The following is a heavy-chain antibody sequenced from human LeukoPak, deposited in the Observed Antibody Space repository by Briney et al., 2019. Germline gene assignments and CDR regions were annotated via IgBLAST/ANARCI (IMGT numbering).Heavy chain of an antibody. V-gene: IGHV4-34*01. D-gene: IGHD2-21*01. CDR3: ARGDVAWFDP. Sequence: SETLSLTCAVYGGSFSGYHWSWIRQPPGKGLEWIGEINHSGSANYNPSLKSRVTISVDTSKNQFSLKLSSVTAADTAVYYCARGDVAWFDPWGQGTLVTVSS. CDR2: INHSGSA. J-gene: IGHJ5*02. CDR1: GGSFSGYH.